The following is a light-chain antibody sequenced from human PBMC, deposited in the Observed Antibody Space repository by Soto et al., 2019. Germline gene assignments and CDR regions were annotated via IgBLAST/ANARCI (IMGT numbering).Light chain of an antibody. V-gene: IGKV3-20*01. J-gene: IGKJ3*01. Sequence: EIVMTQSPATLSVSPGESATLSCRASQSVSSNLAWYQHKPGQGPRLLIYGATNRATGIPDRFSGSVSGADFTLTISRLEPEDFAVYYCQQYGRSPIFTFGPGTKVDI. CDR1: QSVSSN. CDR3: QQYGRSPIFT. CDR2: GAT.